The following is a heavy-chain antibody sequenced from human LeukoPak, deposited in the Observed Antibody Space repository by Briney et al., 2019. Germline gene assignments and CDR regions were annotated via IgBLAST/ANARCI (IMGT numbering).Heavy chain of an antibody. D-gene: IGHD6-13*01. CDR2: IYTSGSTNYT. CDR1: GGSISSYY. V-gene: IGHV4-4*07. CDR3: ARTYSSSWYPFDY. Sequence: SETLSLTCTVSGGSISSYYWSWIRQPAGKGLEWIGRIYTSGSTNYTNYNPSLKSRVTMSVDTSKNQFSLKLSSVTAADTAVYYCARTYSSSWYPFDYWGQGTLVTVSP. J-gene: IGHJ4*02.